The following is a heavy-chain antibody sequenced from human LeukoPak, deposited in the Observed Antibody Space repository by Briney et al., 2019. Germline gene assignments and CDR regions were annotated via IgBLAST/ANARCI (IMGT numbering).Heavy chain of an antibody. V-gene: IGHV3-7*03. CDR2: IKQDGSEK. J-gene: IGHJ4*02. D-gene: IGHD3-10*01. CDR1: GFTFSSYW. CDR3: APQGSGSLNDY. Sequence: PGGSLRLSCAASGFTFSSYWMSWVRQAPGKGLEWVANIKQDGSEKYYVDSVKGRFTISRDNAKNSLYLQMNSLRVEDTAVYYCAPQGSGSLNDYWGQGTLVTVSS.